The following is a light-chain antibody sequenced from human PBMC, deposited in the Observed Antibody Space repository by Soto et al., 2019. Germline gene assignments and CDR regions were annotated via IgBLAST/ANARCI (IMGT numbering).Light chain of an antibody. CDR1: SSDVGGYNY. J-gene: IGLJ1*01. V-gene: IGLV2-8*01. CDR2: EVS. CDR3: SSYAGSNNFV. Sequence: QSALTQPPSASGSHGQSVTLSCTGTSSDVGGYNYVSWYQQHPGKAPKLMIYEVSKRPSGVPDRFSGSKSGDTASLTVSGLQAEDEADYYCSSYAGSNNFVFGTGTKVTVL.